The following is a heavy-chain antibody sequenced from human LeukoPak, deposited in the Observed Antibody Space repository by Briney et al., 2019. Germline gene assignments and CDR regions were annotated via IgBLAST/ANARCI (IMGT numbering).Heavy chain of an antibody. V-gene: IGHV1-46*01. J-gene: IGHJ4*02. D-gene: IGHD2-2*01. Sequence: GASVKVSCKASGYTFTSYYMHWVRQAPGQGLEWMGIINPSGGSTSYAQKFQGRVTMTRDMSTSTVYMELSSLRSEDMAVYYCARAYCSSTSCYVTPYDYWGQGTLVTVSS. CDR3: ARAYCSSTSCYVTPYDY. CDR1: GYTFTSYY. CDR2: INPSGGST.